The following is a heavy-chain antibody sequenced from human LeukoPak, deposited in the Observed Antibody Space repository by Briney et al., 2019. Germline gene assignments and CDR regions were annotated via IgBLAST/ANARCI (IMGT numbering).Heavy chain of an antibody. CDR2: INQDGSEK. CDR3: AKGTVRFLEWSQRGYFDY. Sequence: PGGSLRLSCAASGFTFSGYWMTWVRQAPGKGLEWVATINQDGSEKYYVDSVKGRFTISRDDAYRSLFLQMNSLRAEDTAIYYCAKGTVRFLEWSQRGYFDYWGQGILVTVSS. CDR1: GFTFSGYW. D-gene: IGHD3-3*01. V-gene: IGHV3-7*01. J-gene: IGHJ4*02.